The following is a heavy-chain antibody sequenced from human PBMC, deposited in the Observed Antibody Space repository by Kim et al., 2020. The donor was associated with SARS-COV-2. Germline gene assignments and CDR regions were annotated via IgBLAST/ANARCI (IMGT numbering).Heavy chain of an antibody. D-gene: IGHD3-16*01. J-gene: IGHJ6*02. Sequence: SETLSLTCTVSGGSISSYYWSWIRQRPGKGLEWIGYIYYSGSTNYNPSLKSRVTISVDTSKNQFSLKLSSVTAADTAVYYCARVDQDRIGVNYYYGMDVWGQGTTVTVSS. V-gene: IGHV4-59*01. CDR3: ARVDQDRIGVNYYYGMDV. CDR1: GGSISSYY. CDR2: IYYSGST.